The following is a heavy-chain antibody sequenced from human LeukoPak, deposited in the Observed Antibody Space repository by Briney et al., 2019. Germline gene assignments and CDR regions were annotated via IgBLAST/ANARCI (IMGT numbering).Heavy chain of an antibody. CDR3: TTTAGYNYGQY. CDR1: GLIVSNNY. V-gene: IGHV3-53*01. D-gene: IGHD5-18*01. J-gene: IGHJ4*02. Sequence: GGSLRLSCAASGLIVSNNYMNWVRQAPGKGLEWVSALYIGGNTYYADSVRGRFTISRDNSKNTLYLQMNSLRAKDTAIYYCTTTAGYNYGQYWGQGTLVTVSS. CDR2: LYIGGNT.